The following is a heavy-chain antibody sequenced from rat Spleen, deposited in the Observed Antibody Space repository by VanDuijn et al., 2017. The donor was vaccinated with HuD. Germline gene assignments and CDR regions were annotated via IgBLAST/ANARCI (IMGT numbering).Heavy chain of an antibody. CDR3: ARGGELDWFAY. CDR1: GFSLTSYN. J-gene: IGHJ3*01. Sequence: QVQLKESGPGLVQPSQTLSLTCAVSGFSLTSYNVHWVRQPTGKGLEWMGVIWTDGSIDYNSVFKSRLSISRDTSKSQVFLKMNSLQTEDTATYYCARGGELDWFAYWGQGTLVTVSS. V-gene: IGHV2-30*01. D-gene: IGHD5-1*01. CDR2: IWTDGSI.